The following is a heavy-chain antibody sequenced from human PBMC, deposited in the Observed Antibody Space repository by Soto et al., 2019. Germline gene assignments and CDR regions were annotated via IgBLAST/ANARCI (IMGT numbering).Heavy chain of an antibody. Sequence: EVQLVESGGGLVKPGVSLRLSCAASGFTFSNYNMNWVRQPPGKGLEWVSSITSAGSYIYYAESLKGRVTISRDNAKNALFLQMNSLRAEDPALYFCARGILGGVRIDYGMDVWGQGTTVTVSS. V-gene: IGHV3-21*01. CDR1: GFTFSNYN. J-gene: IGHJ6*01. CDR2: ITSAGSYI. CDR3: ARGILGGVRIDYGMDV. D-gene: IGHD2-8*02.